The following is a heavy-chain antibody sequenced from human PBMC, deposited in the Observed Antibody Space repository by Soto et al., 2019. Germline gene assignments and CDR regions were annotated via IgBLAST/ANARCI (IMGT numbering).Heavy chain of an antibody. Sequence: SETLSLTCSVSDGSISNYYWSWIRQPPGKGLEWIGHIYYSGSTNYNPSLKSRVTISIDTSKKQFSLRLNSVTPADTAVYFCASSGYSGYTYRWFDPWGQGTLVSVS. CDR3: ASSGYSGYTYRWFDP. J-gene: IGHJ5*02. D-gene: IGHD5-12*01. CDR1: DGSISNYY. V-gene: IGHV4-59*01. CDR2: IYYSGST.